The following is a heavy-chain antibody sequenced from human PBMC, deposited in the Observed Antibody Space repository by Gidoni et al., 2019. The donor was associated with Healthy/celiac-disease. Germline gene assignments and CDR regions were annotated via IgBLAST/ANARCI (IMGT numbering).Heavy chain of an antibody. Sequence: QVQLVQSGAEVKKPGASVKVSCKASGYTFPSYYMHWVRQDPGQGLAWMGIINPSGGSTSYAQKFQGRVTMTRDTSTSPVYMELSSLRSADTAVYYCARDRGDYGGNSGDYYYYMDVWGKGTTVTVSS. D-gene: IGHD4-17*01. V-gene: IGHV1-46*03. CDR1: GYTFPSYY. CDR2: INPSGGST. CDR3: ARDRGDYGGNSGDYYYYMDV. J-gene: IGHJ6*03.